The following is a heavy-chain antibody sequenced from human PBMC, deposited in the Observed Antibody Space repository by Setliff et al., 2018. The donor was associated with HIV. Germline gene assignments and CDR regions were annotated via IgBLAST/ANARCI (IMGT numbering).Heavy chain of an antibody. CDR3: ARATYYYDSSGYYYKSYYFDY. Sequence: SETLSLTCTVSGGSISSHYWSWIRQPAGKGLEWIGRIYASGSTNYNPSLKSRVTTSVDTSKNQFSLKLGSVTAADTAMYYCARATYYYDSSGYYYKSYYFDYWGQGTLVTVSS. V-gene: IGHV4-4*07. CDR2: IYASGST. CDR1: GGSISSHY. J-gene: IGHJ4*02. D-gene: IGHD3-22*01.